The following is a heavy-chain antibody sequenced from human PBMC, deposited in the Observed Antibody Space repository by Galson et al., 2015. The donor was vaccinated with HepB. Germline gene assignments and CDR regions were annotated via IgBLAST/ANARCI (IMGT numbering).Heavy chain of an antibody. V-gene: IGHV3-7*03. CDR1: GFTFSSYW. Sequence: SLRLSCAASGFTFSSYWMSWVRQAPGKGLEWVANIKQDGRETYYMDSVKGRFTISRDNAKNSLYLQMNSLRAEDTAVYYCARDSVGWYAEPDYWGQGTLVTVSS. CDR2: IKQDGRET. J-gene: IGHJ4*02. CDR3: ARDSVGWYAEPDY. D-gene: IGHD6-19*01.